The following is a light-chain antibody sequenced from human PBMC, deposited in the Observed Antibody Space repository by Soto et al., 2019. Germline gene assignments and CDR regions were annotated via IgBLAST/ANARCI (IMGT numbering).Light chain of an antibody. Sequence: IQMTQSPSTLSASVGDRVTITCRASQGIGNALGWYQQKPGKPPKVLIYGASNLQSGVPPRFSGSGSGPECTLAISSLQPADAATDYCLQDINYPWTFGQGTKVDIK. J-gene: IGKJ1*01. CDR3: LQDINYPWT. CDR1: QGIGNA. CDR2: GAS. V-gene: IGKV1-6*01.